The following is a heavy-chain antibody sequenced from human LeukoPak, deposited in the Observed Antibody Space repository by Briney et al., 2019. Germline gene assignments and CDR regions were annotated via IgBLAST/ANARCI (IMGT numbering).Heavy chain of an antibody. CDR2: ISKDGNNK. CDR1: GFTFSSYS. Sequence: RGGSLRLSCAASGFTFSSYSMNLVRQAPGKGLEWVAVISKDGNNKDYADSLKGRFTISRDNSNGTVYLQMNSLGADDTAVYYCAKDYHLAGYYGPIHYWGQGTLATVSS. J-gene: IGHJ4*02. CDR3: AKDYHLAGYYGPIHY. D-gene: IGHD3-9*01. V-gene: IGHV3-30*18.